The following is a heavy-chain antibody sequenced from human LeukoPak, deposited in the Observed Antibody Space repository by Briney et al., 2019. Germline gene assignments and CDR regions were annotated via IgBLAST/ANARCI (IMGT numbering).Heavy chain of an antibody. CDR2: IYSGGAT. CDR1: GFTVSSNY. Sequence: GGSLRLSCAASGFTVSSNYMSWVRQAPGKGLEWVSVIYSGGATYYADSVKGRFTISRDISKNTVFLQMNSLRVEDTAIYYCARDFSGTYNDYWGQGPLVTVS. CDR3: ARDFSGTYNDY. J-gene: IGHJ4*02. V-gene: IGHV3-53*01. D-gene: IGHD3-10*01.